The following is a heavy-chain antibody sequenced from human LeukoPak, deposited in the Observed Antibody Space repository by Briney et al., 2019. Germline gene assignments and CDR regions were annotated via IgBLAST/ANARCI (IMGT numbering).Heavy chain of an antibody. J-gene: IGHJ4*02. D-gene: IGHD2-21*01. CDR3: ATGHNCGD. V-gene: IGHV3-23*01. Sequence: GGSLRLSCAAFGLTFSASPMTWVRQAPGKGLEWVSTIHTDGITYYPDSVKGRFTISRDNSKSTLYPQMDSLRAEDTAAYYCATGHNCGDWGQGTLVTVSS. CDR2: IHTDGIT. CDR1: GLTFSASP.